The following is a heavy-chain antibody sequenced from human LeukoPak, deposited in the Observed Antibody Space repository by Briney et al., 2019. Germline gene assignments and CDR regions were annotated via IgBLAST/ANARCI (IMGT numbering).Heavy chain of an antibody. CDR1: GYSISSGYY. J-gene: IGHJ4*02. CDR2: IYHSGST. Sequence: PSETLSLTCAVSGYSISSGYYWGWIRQPPGKGLEWIGSIYHSGSTYYNPSLKSRVTISVDTSKNQFSLRLSSVTAADTAVYYCARQSAIASYDYWGQGTLVTVSS. D-gene: IGHD3-3*02. CDR3: ARQSAIASYDY. V-gene: IGHV4-38-2*01.